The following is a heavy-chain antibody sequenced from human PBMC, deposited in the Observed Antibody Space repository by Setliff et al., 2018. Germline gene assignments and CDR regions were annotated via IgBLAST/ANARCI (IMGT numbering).Heavy chain of an antibody. CDR2: INRNGGRI. CDR3: AKESGAHYFYYYYMDV. D-gene: IGHD2-15*01. Sequence: GGSLRLSCAASGFTFDDYVMSWVRQAPGKGLEWVSDINRNGGRIGYADPVKGRFTISRDEAKNSLYLQMNSLRTEDTAVYFCAKESGAHYFYYYYMDVWGKGTTVTVSS. V-gene: IGHV3-20*04. J-gene: IGHJ6*03. CDR1: GFTFDDYV.